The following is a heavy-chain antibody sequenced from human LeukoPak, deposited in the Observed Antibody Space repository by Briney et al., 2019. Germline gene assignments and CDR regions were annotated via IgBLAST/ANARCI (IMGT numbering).Heavy chain of an antibody. Sequence: PSETLSLTCTVSGGSIDSRRFYWGWIRQPPGKGLEWIGIIYYSGSTYYNPSLESRVTMSVDTSKNQFSLRLSSVTAADTAVYYCARTLPTNYYDSSGYDYWGQGALVTVSS. CDR3: ARTLPTNYYDSSGYDY. D-gene: IGHD3-22*01. CDR1: GGSIDSRRFY. J-gene: IGHJ4*02. V-gene: IGHV4-39*01. CDR2: IYYSGST.